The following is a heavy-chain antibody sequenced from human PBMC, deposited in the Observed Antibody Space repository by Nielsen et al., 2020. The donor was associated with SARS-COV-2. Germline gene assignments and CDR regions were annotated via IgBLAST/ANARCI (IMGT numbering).Heavy chain of an antibody. J-gene: IGHJ5*02. Sequence: GESLNISCAASGFTLSSYAMSWVRQAPGKGLEWVSAISGTGGSTYYADSVKGRFTISRGNSKNTLYLQMNSLRAEDTAVYYCAKDRGPAGGWFDPWGQGTLVTVSS. CDR3: AKDRGPAGGWFDP. CDR2: ISGTGGST. V-gene: IGHV3-23*01. CDR1: GFTLSSYA. D-gene: IGHD2-2*01.